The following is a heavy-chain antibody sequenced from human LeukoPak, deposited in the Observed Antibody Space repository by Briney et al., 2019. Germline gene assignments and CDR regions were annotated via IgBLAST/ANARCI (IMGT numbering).Heavy chain of an antibody. J-gene: IGHJ4*02. CDR2: ISGTVRGERT. V-gene: IGHV3-23*01. Sequence: GGSLRLSFATSGCSFINSGMTWVRQAPGKGLEWVSDISGTVRGERTYYADSVKGRFTISRDNSKNTLYLQMNGLRADDTAVYYCARSITIFGVVFDNSWGQGTLVTVSS. CDR1: GCSFINSG. D-gene: IGHD3-3*01. CDR3: ARSITIFGVVFDNS.